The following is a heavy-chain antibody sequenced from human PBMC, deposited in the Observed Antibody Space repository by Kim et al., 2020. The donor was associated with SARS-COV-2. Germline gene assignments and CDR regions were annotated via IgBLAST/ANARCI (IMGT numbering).Heavy chain of an antibody. D-gene: IGHD5-12*01. V-gene: IGHV5-51*01. CDR1: GYSFTSYW. CDR3: ARHQDRGIVATRYGMDV. J-gene: IGHJ6*02. CDR2: IYPGDSDT. Sequence: GESLKISCKGSGYSFTSYWIGWVRQIPGKGLEWMGIIYPGDSDTRYSPSFQGQVTISADKSISTAYLQWSSLKASDTAMYYCARHQDRGIVATRYGMDVWGQGATVTVSS.